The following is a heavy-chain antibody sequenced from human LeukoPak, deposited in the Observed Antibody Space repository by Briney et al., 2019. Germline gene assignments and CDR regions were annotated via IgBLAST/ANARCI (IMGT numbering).Heavy chain of an antibody. V-gene: IGHV1-2*02. Sequence: GASVKVSCKASGYTFTGYYMHWVRQAPGQGLEWMGWINPNSGGTNYAQKFQGRVTMTRDTSISTAYMELSRLRSDDTAVYYCARDSSLSPGAFDIWGQGTMVTVSS. D-gene: IGHD6-19*01. J-gene: IGHJ3*02. CDR1: GYTFTGYY. CDR2: INPNSGGT. CDR3: ARDSSLSPGAFDI.